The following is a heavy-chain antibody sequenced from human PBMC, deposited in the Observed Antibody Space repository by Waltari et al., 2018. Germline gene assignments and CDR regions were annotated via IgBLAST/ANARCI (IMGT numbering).Heavy chain of an antibody. V-gene: IGHV3-7*01. CDR2: IKQDGTNK. Sequence: EVQLVESGGDLVQPGGSLRLSCVASGFSLSSYWMSWVRQAPGKGLDGVANIKQDGTNKGYVGSVKGRFTISRDNAKNSLYLQMNSLRGEDTAVYYCARDLYSGSYSDDYWGQGTLVTVSS. CDR3: ARDLYSGSYSDDY. CDR1: GFSLSSYW. J-gene: IGHJ4*02. D-gene: IGHD1-26*01.